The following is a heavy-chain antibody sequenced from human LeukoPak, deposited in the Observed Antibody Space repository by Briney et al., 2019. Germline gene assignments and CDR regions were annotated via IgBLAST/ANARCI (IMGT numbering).Heavy chain of an antibody. V-gene: IGHV3-21*01. CDR3: AREGEQQQDAFDI. CDR2: ISSSSSYI. CDR1: GFTFSSYS. J-gene: IGHJ3*02. D-gene: IGHD6-13*01. Sequence: RSGGSLRLSCAASGFTFSSYSMNWVRQAPGKGLEWVSSISSSSSYIYYADSVKGRFTISRDNAKNSLYLQMNSLRAEDTAVYYCAREGEQQQDAFDIWGQGTMVTVSS.